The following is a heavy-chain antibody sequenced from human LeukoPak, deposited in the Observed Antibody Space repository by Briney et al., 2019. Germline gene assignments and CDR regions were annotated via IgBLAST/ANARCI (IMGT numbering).Heavy chain of an antibody. V-gene: IGHV3-30*18. CDR1: GFTFSRYG. J-gene: IGHJ3*02. Sequence: GGSLRLSCEASGFTFSRYGMHWVRQAPGKGLEWVAVISYGGSNKYYADSVKGRFTISRDNSKNTLELQMNSLRAEDTSVYYCAKENRQQLTAGDAFDIWGQGTMVTVSS. CDR3: AKENRQQLTAGDAFDI. CDR2: ISYGGSNK. D-gene: IGHD6-13*01.